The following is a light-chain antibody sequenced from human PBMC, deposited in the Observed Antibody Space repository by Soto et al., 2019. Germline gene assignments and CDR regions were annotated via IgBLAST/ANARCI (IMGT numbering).Light chain of an antibody. CDR2: TTF. Sequence: EIVLTQSPGTLSLSPGDRATLSCRASQSFSTSYLAWYQHKPGQAPRLLIYTTFTRATGIPDRFSGSGSGTDFTLTISRLEPDDFAVYYCQQYGGSPFTFGPGTKVDIK. CDR3: QQYGGSPFT. CDR1: QSFSTSY. V-gene: IGKV3-20*01. J-gene: IGKJ3*01.